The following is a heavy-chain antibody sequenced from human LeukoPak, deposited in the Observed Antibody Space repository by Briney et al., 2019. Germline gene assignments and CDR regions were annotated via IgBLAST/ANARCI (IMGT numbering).Heavy chain of an antibody. CDR3: ARHVRGDDSGWSLVAFDI. D-gene: IGHD6-19*01. CDR1: GGSISSYY. V-gene: IGHV4-59*08. Sequence: SETLSLTCTVSGGSISSYYWSWIRQPPGKGLEWIGYIYYSGSTNYNPSFKSRVTISVDTSKNQFSLKLSSVTAADTAVYYCARHVRGDDSGWSLVAFDIWGQGTMVTVSS. J-gene: IGHJ3*02. CDR2: IYYSGST.